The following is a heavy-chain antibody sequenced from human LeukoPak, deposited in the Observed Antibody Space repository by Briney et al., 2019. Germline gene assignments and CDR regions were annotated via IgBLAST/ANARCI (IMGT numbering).Heavy chain of an antibody. CDR2: MRQDGSDK. CDR1: GFTFSSYA. D-gene: IGHD3-10*01. J-gene: IGHJ3*02. Sequence: GGSLRLSCAASGFTFSSYAMSWVRQAPGKGLEWVANMRQDGSDKYYVDFVKGRFTISRDNARNSLYLQMNSLRAEDTAVYYCAREGNASDIWGQGTMVTVSS. CDR3: AREGNASDI. V-gene: IGHV3-7*01.